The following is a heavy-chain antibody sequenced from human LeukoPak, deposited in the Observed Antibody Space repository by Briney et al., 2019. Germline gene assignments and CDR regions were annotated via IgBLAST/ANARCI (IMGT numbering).Heavy chain of an antibody. D-gene: IGHD3-22*01. J-gene: IGHJ2*01. V-gene: IGHV1-69*13. CDR2: IIPIFGTA. Sequence: SVKVSFKASGGTFSSYAISWVRQAPGQGLEWMGGIIPIFGTANYAQKFQGRVTITADESTSTAYMELSSLRSGDTAVYYCATLLYYYDSSGYYRGGHWYFDLWGRGTLVTVSS. CDR1: GGTFSSYA. CDR3: ATLLYYYDSSGYYRGGHWYFDL.